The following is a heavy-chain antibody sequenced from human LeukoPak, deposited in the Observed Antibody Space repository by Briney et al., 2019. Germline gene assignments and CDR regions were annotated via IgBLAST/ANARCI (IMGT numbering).Heavy chain of an antibody. CDR1: GFIFRNYW. D-gene: IGHD4-17*01. V-gene: IGHV3-74*01. CDR2: VNNDGSSV. J-gene: IGHJ4*02. CDR3: AKDQHGNYPWTLLDY. Sequence: HAGGSLRLSCAASGFIFRNYWLHWVRQAPGKGLVWVSRVNNDGSSVTYADSVKGRFTIFRDNSKNTLYLQMNSLRAEDTAVYYCAKDQHGNYPWTLLDYWGQGTLVTVSS.